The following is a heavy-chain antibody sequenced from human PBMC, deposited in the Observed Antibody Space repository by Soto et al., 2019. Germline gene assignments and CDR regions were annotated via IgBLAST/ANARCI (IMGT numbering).Heavy chain of an antibody. CDR1: GYTSTNYG. Sequence: ASVKVSCKASGYTSTNYGISWVRQAPGQGLEWMGWISAYNGDTNLAQRFQGRVTMTTDRSTTTAYMELRGLRSDDTAAYFCARFSVFGADASPRCHFGMDVWGQGTTVTVSS. CDR2: ISAYNGDT. D-gene: IGHD2-2*01. CDR3: ARFSVFGADASPRCHFGMDV. J-gene: IGHJ6*02. V-gene: IGHV1-18*01.